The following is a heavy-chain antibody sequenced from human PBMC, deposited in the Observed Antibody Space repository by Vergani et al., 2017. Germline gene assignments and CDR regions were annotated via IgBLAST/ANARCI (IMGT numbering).Heavy chain of an antibody. V-gene: IGHV4-31*11. CDR1: GGSISSGDHC. Sequence: QVQLQESGPGVVKPSQTLSLTCAVSGGSISSGDHCWTWIRQRPGKGLEWIGYIFYSGTIYDNPSLRSRLTISVDTSQNHFSLKLRSVTAADTAVYYCARVDTQVPAHSHFYYMDVCGKGTTVVVSS. CDR2: IFYSGTI. J-gene: IGHJ6*03. CDR3: ARVDTQVPAHSHFYYMDV. D-gene: IGHD5-18*01.